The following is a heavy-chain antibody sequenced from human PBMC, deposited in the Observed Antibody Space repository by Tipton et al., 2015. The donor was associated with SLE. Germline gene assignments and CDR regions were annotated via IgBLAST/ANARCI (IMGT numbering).Heavy chain of an antibody. CDR1: GFTFSTYA. CDR2: ISSNGGTT. J-gene: IGHJ3*02. V-gene: IGHV3-64*02. CDR3: ARDGEDAFDI. Sequence: SLRLSCAASGFTFSTYAMHWVRQAPGKGLEHVSAISSNGGTTYYADSVKDRFTISRDNSKNTLYLQMGSLGAEDMAVYYCARDGEDAFDIWGQGTMVTVSS. D-gene: IGHD3-10*01.